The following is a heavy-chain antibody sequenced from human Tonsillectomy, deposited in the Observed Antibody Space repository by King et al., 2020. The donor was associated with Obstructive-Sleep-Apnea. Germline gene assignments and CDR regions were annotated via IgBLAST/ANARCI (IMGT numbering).Heavy chain of an antibody. CDR1: GFTFSSYA. Sequence: VQLVESGGGVVQPGRSLRLSCAASGFTFSSYAMHWVRQAPGKGLEWVAVISYDGSNKYYADSVKGRFTISRDNSKNTLYLQMNSLRAEDTAVYYCAGGEDFGGYCGGDCYSRLFDYWGQGTLVTVSS. J-gene: IGHJ4*02. CDR2: ISYDGSNK. D-gene: IGHD2-21*02. V-gene: IGHV3-30-3*01. CDR3: AGGEDFGGYCGGDCYSRLFDY.